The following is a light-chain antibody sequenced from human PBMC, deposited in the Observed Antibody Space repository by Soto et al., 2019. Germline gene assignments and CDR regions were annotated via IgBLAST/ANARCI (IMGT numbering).Light chain of an antibody. Sequence: DIDMTQAPSSLSAFVGDRVTIPCRASQDIVNFLAWYQQKPGKVPKLLIYAASTLQSGVPSRFSGSGSGTDFTLTISSLQPEDVATYYCQKCKVAPFTFGGGTKVDI. CDR2: AAS. J-gene: IGKJ4*01. CDR3: QKCKVAPFT. CDR1: QDIVNF. V-gene: IGKV1-27*01.